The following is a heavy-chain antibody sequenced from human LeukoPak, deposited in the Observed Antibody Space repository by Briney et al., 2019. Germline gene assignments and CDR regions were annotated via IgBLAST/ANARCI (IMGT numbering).Heavy chain of an antibody. CDR2: IYSGGST. CDR1: GFTVSSNY. D-gene: IGHD7-27*01. Sequence: GGSLRLSCAASGFTVSSNYMSWVRQAPGKGLEWVSVIYSGGSTYYADSVKGRFTISRDNSKNTLYLQMNSLRAEDTAVYYCARGLLTARARDAFDIWGQGTMVTVSS. CDR3: ARGLLTARARDAFDI. V-gene: IGHV3-53*01. J-gene: IGHJ3*02.